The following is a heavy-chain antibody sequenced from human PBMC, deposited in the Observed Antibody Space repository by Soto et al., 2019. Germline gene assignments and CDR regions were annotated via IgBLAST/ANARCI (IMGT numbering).Heavy chain of an antibody. CDR3: ARLASGSYYYYGMDV. CDR1: GGSISGYY. CDR2: IYTSGST. J-gene: IGHJ6*02. D-gene: IGHD3-22*01. Sequence: PSETLSLTCTVPGGSISGYYWSWSRQPAGKGLEWIGRIYTSGSTNYNPSLKSRVTMSVDTSKNQFSLKLSSVTAADTAVYYCARLASGSYYYYGMDVWGQGTTVTVS. V-gene: IGHV4-4*07.